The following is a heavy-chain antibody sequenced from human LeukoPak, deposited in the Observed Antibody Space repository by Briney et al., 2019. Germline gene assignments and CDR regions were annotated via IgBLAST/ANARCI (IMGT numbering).Heavy chain of an antibody. CDR2: ISGGGAGT. V-gene: IGHV3-23*01. CDR1: AFAFQKNG. CDR3: TKGGWGESLVVVAARL. D-gene: IGHD2-15*01. J-gene: IGHJ4*02. Sequence: PAGSLTLSASASAFAFQKNGMNWVRHAPGKGRVWGFDISGGGAGTFHTVSVKGPLTIDRDNSKNTLYLQMNSLRVEDTAIYDCTKGGWGESLVVVAARLWGQGTLVSVSS.